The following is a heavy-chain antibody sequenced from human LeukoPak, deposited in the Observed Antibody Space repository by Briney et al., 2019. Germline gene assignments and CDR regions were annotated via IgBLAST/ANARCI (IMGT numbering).Heavy chain of an antibody. CDR3: ASEYSSSSYPPSASDI. D-gene: IGHD6-6*01. CDR1: GDSVSSNSAA. Sequence: SQTLSLTCAISGDSVSSNSAAWNWIRQSPSRGLEWLGRTYYRSKWYNDYAVSVKSRITINPDTSKNQFSLQLNSVTPEDTAVYYCASEYSSSSYPPSASDIWGQGTMVTVSS. V-gene: IGHV6-1*01. J-gene: IGHJ3*02. CDR2: TYYRSKWYN.